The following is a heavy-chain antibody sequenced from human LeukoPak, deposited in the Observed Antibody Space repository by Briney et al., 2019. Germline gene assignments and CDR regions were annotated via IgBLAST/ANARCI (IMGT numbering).Heavy chain of an antibody. J-gene: IGHJ6*03. D-gene: IGHD1-1*01. CDR3: ARGGGWNEEFSYYYYMDV. CDR1: GYTFTGYY. V-gene: IGHV1-2*02. Sequence: ASVKVSCKASGYTFTGYYMHWVRQAPGQGLEWMGWINPNSGGTNYAQKFQGRVTMTRDTSISTAYMELSRLRSDDTAVYYCARGGGWNEEFSYYYYMDVWGKGTTVTVSS. CDR2: INPNSGGT.